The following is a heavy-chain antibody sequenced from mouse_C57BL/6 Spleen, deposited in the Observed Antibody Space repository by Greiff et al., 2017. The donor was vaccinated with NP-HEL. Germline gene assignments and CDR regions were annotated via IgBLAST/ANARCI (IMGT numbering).Heavy chain of an antibody. Sequence: VQLQQSGPELVKPGASVKISCKASGYAFSSSWMNWVKQRPGTGLEWIGRIYPGDGDTNYNGKFKGKATLTADKSSSTAYMQLSSLTSEDSAVYFCARSGSYYAMDYWGQGTSVTVSS. CDR2: IYPGDGDT. D-gene: IGHD3-1*01. V-gene: IGHV1-82*01. J-gene: IGHJ4*01. CDR1: GYAFSSSW. CDR3: ARSGSYYAMDY.